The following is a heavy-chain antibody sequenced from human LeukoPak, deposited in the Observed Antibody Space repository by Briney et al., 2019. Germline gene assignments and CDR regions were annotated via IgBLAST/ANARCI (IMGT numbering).Heavy chain of an antibody. CDR1: GFSVTNNY. CDR2: FYVGGAT. J-gene: IGHJ4*02. V-gene: IGHV3-53*01. D-gene: IGHD5-24*01. Sequence: PGGSLRFSCAASGFSVTNNYMSWVRQAPGKGLEWVSVFYVGGATYYADSVKGRFTISRDNSENTLYLQMKSLRAEDTAVYYCARGDGYNFFDYWGQGTLVTVSS. CDR3: ARGDGYNFFDY.